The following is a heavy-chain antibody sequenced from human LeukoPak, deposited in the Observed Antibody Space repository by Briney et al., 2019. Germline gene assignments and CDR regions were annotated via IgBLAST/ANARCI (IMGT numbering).Heavy chain of an antibody. J-gene: IGHJ3*02. V-gene: IGHV3-48*01. CDR3: ARDQYYYGPTGDAFDI. D-gene: IGHD3-10*01. Sequence: GGSLRLSCAASGFTFNNYWMSWVRQAPGKGLEWVSYISSSSSTIYYADSVKGRFTISRDNAKNSLYLQMNSLRAEDTAVYYCARDQYYYGPTGDAFDIWGQGTMVTVSS. CDR2: ISSSSSTI. CDR1: GFTFNNYW.